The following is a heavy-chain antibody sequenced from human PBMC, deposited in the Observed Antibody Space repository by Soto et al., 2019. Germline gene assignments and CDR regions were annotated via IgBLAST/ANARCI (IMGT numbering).Heavy chain of an antibody. CDR2: ISPKSGGA. V-gene: IGHV1-2*02. CDR3: ARDRGNMVAIFHHYYGMDV. D-gene: IGHD3-3*02. CDR1: GYTFSDYY. J-gene: IGHJ6*02. Sequence: ASVKVSCKAGGYTFSDYYIQWVRQAPGQGLEYMGWISPKSGGAAYAQKFQGRVTMTRDTSISTVDMELSRLKSDDTAVYYCARDRGNMVAIFHHYYGMDVWGQGTTVTVSS.